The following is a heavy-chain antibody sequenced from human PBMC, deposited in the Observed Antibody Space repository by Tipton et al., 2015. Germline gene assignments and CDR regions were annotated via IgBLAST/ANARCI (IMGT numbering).Heavy chain of an antibody. V-gene: IGHV4-59*08. Sequence: TLSLTCTVSSDSINKYYWSWIRQPPGKELEWIGYIQYSGSTNYNPSLRSRVSLSIDTSSNQFSLSLTSVTAADTALYYCARHVFIQGSWYQWFDPWGQGTLVTVS. CDR3: ARHVFIQGSWYQWFDP. CDR1: SDSINKYY. D-gene: IGHD6-13*01. CDR2: IQYSGST. J-gene: IGHJ5*02.